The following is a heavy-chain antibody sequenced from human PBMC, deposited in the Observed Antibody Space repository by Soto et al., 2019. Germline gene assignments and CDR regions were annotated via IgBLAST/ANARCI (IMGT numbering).Heavy chain of an antibody. CDR3: TKSEGSGYYYDASDI. CDR2: MSGSGGST. Sequence: GLLRVSYVASEFTCVSLAVSRVSQAQGKGLKWVSVMSGSGGSTFYADSVKGRFTISRDNSKNTLYLQMNSLRAEDTAVYYCTKSEGSGYYYDASDIWGQGTMVSGSS. CDR1: EFTCVSLA. J-gene: IGHJ3*02. D-gene: IGHD3-22*01. V-gene: IGHV3-23*01.